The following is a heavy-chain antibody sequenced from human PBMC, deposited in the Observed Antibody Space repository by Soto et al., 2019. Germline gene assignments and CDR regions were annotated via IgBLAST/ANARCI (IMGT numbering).Heavy chain of an antibody. CDR3: ARDSGEYSSSPDGMDV. D-gene: IGHD6-6*01. Sequence: QVQLVQSGAEVKKPGSSVKVSCKASGGTFSSYAISWVRQAPGQGLEWMGGIIPIFGTANYAQKFQGRVTITADESTSTAYMELSSLRSEETAVYDCARDSGEYSSSPDGMDVWGQGTTVTVSS. J-gene: IGHJ6*02. CDR2: IIPIFGTA. V-gene: IGHV1-69*12. CDR1: GGTFSSYA.